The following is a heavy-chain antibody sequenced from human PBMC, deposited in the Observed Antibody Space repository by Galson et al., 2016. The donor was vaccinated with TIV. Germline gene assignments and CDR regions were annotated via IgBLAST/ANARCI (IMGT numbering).Heavy chain of an antibody. Sequence: SLRLSCAASGFTFSIFVMTWVRQAPGMGLEWVSAISGGGGSTYYADSVKGRFTISRDNSKNTLFLQMNSLRAEDTAVYYCTKVPSSGFSYYYALDVWGQGTPVTVSS. CDR2: ISGGGGST. V-gene: IGHV3-23*01. D-gene: IGHD3-22*01. J-gene: IGHJ6*02. CDR3: TKVPSSGFSYYYALDV. CDR1: GFTFSIFV.